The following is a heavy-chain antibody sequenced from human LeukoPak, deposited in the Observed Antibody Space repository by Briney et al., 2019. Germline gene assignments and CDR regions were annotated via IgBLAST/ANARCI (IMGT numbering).Heavy chain of an antibody. D-gene: IGHD3-16*01. CDR3: AREGLWGSSSSFDY. Sequence: SQTLSLTCTVSGSSISSYYWSWIRQPPGKGLEWIGYIYYSGSTNYNPSLKSRVTISVDTSKNQFSLKLSSVTAADTAVYYCAREGLWGSSSSFDYWGQGTLVTVSS. V-gene: IGHV4-59*01. J-gene: IGHJ4*02. CDR1: GSSISSYY. CDR2: IYYSGST.